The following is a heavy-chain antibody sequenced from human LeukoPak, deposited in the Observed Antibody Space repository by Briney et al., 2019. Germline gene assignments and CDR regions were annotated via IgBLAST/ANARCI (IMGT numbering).Heavy chain of an antibody. D-gene: IGHD3-16*01. CDR3: AREGDLGPRGAFDI. J-gene: IGHJ3*02. CDR1: GYTFTSYA. V-gene: IGHV1-3*03. Sequence: ASVKVSCKASGYTFTSYAMHWVRQAPGQRLEWMGWINAGNGNTKYSQEFQGRVTMTRDMSTSTVYMELSSLRSEDTAVYYCAREGDLGPRGAFDIWGQGTMVTVSS. CDR2: INAGNGNT.